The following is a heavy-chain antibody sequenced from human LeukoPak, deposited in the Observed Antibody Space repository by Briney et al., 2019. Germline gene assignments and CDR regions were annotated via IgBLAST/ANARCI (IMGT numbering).Heavy chain of an antibody. J-gene: IGHJ6*02. D-gene: IGHD1-26*01. CDR1: GGTFSSYS. Sequence: ASVNVSCKASGGTFSSYSISWVRQAPGQGLEWMGGIIPIFDTADYAQKFQGRVTITADESTSTAYMELSSLRSEDTAVFYCARISLGAIWGYYYGMDVWGQGTTVTVSS. V-gene: IGHV1-69*13. CDR2: IIPIFDTA. CDR3: ARISLGAIWGYYYGMDV.